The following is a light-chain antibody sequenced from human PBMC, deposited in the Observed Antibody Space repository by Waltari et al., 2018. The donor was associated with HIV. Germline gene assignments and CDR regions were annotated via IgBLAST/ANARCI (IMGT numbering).Light chain of an antibody. CDR3: QAWDSSTVV. J-gene: IGLJ2*01. Sequence: SYELTQPPSVSVSPGQTASITCSGDEMGDKYACWYQQKPGQSPVVVIYQHSKRPSVLPERFSGSNSGNTATLTISGSQAMDEADYYCQAWDSSTVVFGGGTKLTVL. CDR2: QHS. CDR1: EMGDKY. V-gene: IGLV3-1*01.